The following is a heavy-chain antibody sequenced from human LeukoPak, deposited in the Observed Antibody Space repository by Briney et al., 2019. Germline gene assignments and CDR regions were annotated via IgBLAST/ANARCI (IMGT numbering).Heavy chain of an antibody. J-gene: IGHJ4*02. V-gene: IGHV3-30*02. CDR2: IRYDGSNK. D-gene: IGHD3-16*01. CDR3: TRGGVDY. Sequence: GGSLRLSCAASGFTFSSYGMHWVRQAPGKGLEWVAFIRYDGSNKYYADPVKGRFTISRDNAKNTLYLQMNSLRAEDTAVYYCTRGGVDYWGQGTLVTVSS. CDR1: GFTFSSYG.